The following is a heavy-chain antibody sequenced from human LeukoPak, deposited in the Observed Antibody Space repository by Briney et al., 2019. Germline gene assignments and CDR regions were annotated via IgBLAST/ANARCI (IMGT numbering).Heavy chain of an antibody. CDR1: GGSISSYY. Sequence: PSETLSLTCTVSGGSISSYYWSWIRQPPGKGLEWIGYIYYSGTTNYNPSLKSRVTISVDTSKNQFSLKLSSVTAADTAVYHCAREAPGHYGDYRLDWGQGTLVTVSS. CDR2: IYYSGTT. J-gene: IGHJ4*02. CDR3: AREAPGHYGDYRLD. D-gene: IGHD4-17*01. V-gene: IGHV4-59*01.